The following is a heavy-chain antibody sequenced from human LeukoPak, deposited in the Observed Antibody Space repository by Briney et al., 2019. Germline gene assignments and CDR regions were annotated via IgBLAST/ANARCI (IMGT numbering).Heavy chain of an antibody. D-gene: IGHD1-26*01. CDR1: EGTFSSYA. Sequence: SVKVSCKASEGTFSSYAISWVRQAPGQGLEWMGGIIPIFGTANYAQKFQGRVTITTDESTSTAYMELSSLRSEDTAVYYCARERGELLAYWGQGTLVTVSS. CDR3: ARERGELLAY. J-gene: IGHJ4*02. V-gene: IGHV1-69*05. CDR2: IIPIFGTA.